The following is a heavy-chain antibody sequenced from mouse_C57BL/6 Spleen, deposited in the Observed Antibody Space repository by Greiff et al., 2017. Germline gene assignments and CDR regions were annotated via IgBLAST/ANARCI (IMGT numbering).Heavy chain of an antibody. CDR1: GYAFSSYW. CDR2: IYPGDGDT. CDR3: ARGDYYGSTLAY. V-gene: IGHV1-80*01. Sequence: VQLQQSGAELVKPGASVKISCKASGYAFSSYWMNWVKQRPGQGLEWIGQIYPGDGDTNYNGKFKGKATLTADKSSSTAYMQLSSLTSEDSAVYFCARGDYYGSTLAYWGQGTLVTVSA. D-gene: IGHD1-1*01. J-gene: IGHJ3*01.